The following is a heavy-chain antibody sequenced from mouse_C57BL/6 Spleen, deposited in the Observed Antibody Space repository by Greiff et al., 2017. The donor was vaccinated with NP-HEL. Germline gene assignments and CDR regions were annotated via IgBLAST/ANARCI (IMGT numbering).Heavy chain of an antibody. CDR1: GYTFTSYW. V-gene: IGHV1-69*01. J-gene: IGHJ4*01. CDR3: ARMKGNYVAMDY. Sequence: VQLQQPGAELVMPGASVKLSCKASGYTFTSYWMHWVKQRPGQGLEWIGEIDPSDSYTNYNQKFKGKSTLTVDKSSSTAYMQLSSLTSEDSAVYYCARMKGNYVAMDYWGQGTSVTVSS. CDR2: IDPSDSYT. D-gene: IGHD2-1*01.